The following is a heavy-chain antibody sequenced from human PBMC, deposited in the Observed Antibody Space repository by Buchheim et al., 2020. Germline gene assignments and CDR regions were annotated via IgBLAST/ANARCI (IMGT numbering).Heavy chain of an antibody. Sequence: EVQLVESGGGLVQPGGSLTLSCVASGFTFSGSDIHWVRQASGKRLEWVGLIRGEANSYATIYVASMKGRITIPRDNSQNPAYLQMNSLKTEDTAVYYCMETGTSSDSWGQGTL. D-gene: IGHD1-7*01. CDR3: METGTSSDS. CDR1: GFTFSGSD. CDR2: IRGEANSYAT. J-gene: IGHJ4*02. V-gene: IGHV3-73*02.